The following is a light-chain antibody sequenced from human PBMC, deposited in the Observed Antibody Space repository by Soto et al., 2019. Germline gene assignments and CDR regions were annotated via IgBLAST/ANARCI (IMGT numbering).Light chain of an antibody. CDR2: GTS. Sequence: EIVVTQSPCTLSLSPGERATLSCRASQSISNDHLAWYQQKPGQAPRLLIYGTSNRATGGIADRFSGSGSGTDFTLTISRLEPEDFAVYYCQQYGSSSWTFGQGTKVDIK. V-gene: IGKV3-20*01. CDR1: QSISNDH. J-gene: IGKJ1*01. CDR3: QQYGSSSWT.